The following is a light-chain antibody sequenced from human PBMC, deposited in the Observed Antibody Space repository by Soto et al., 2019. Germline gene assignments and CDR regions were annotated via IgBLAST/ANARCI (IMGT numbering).Light chain of an antibody. V-gene: IGLV1-44*01. Sequence: TQPPSASGTPGQRVTISCSGSSSNIGRNTANWYRQLPGTAPKLLIYSNDLRPSGVPDRLSGSNSGTSASLAISGLQSEDEADYFCAAWDDSLNTYVFGAGTKVTVL. J-gene: IGLJ1*01. CDR1: SSNIGRNT. CDR2: SND. CDR3: AAWDDSLNTYV.